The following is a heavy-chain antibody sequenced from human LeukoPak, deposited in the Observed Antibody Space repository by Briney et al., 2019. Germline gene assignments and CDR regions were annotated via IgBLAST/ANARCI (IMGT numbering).Heavy chain of an antibody. J-gene: IGHJ4*02. CDR3: TRGPLAVAGSPLFY. CDR1: GYTFTSYG. D-gene: IGHD6-13*01. Sequence: ASVKVSCKASGYTFTSYGITWVRQAPGQGLEWMGWISAYNGNTKYVQKLQGRVTMTTDTPTSTAYMELRSLRFDDTAVYYCTRGPLAVAGSPLFYWGQGTLVTVSS. CDR2: ISAYNGNT. V-gene: IGHV1-18*01.